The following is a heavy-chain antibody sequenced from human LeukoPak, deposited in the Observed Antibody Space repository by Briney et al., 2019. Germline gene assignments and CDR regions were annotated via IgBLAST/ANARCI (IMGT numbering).Heavy chain of an antibody. CDR2: MSGSGGSI. V-gene: IGHV3-23*01. CDR1: GFTVSSYA. D-gene: IGHD2/OR15-2a*01. CDR3: AKGGIYFNPFDY. J-gene: IGHJ4*02. Sequence: GGSLRLSCTASGFTVSSYAMSWVRQAPGKGLEWVSSMSGSGGSIYYADSVKGRFTISRDNSKNTLYLQMNSLRAEDTAVYYCAKGGIYFNPFDYWGQGTLVTVSS.